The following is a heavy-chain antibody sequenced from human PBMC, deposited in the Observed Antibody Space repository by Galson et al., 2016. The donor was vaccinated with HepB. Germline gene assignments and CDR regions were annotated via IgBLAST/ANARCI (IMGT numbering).Heavy chain of an antibody. V-gene: IGHV3-23*01. J-gene: IGHJ4*02. D-gene: IGHD4-17*01. CDR2: ISYNSGDET. Sequence: SLRLSCAASGFTFRDFAMTWVRQTPGKGLEWVSAISYNSGDETYFADSVRGRFTISRDNSKDTLYLQMNSLRVEDTAVCFCAKVPYGDYASAFDSWGQGTLVTVSS. CDR3: AKVPYGDYASAFDS. CDR1: GFTFRDFA.